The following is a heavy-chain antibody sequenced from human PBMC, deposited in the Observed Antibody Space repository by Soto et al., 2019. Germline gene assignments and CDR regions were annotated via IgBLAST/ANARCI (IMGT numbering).Heavy chain of an antibody. Sequence: GGSVKVSCKASGGTFSSYAISWVRQAPGQGPEWMGGIIPIFGTANYAQKFQGRVTITADESTSTAYMELSSLRSEDTAVYYCARRGYYDSSGYSPFDYWGQGTLVTVSS. D-gene: IGHD3-22*01. CDR1: GGTFSSYA. CDR2: IIPIFGTA. V-gene: IGHV1-69*13. J-gene: IGHJ4*02. CDR3: ARRGYYDSSGYSPFDY.